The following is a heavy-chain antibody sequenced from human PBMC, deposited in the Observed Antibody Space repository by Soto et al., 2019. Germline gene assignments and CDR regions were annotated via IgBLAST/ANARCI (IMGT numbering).Heavy chain of an antibody. J-gene: IGHJ6*02. CDR3: ARDRGYDAHDYYYNAMDV. D-gene: IGHD2-15*01. Sequence: EVQLVESGGGLVKPGGSLRLSCVASGFTFRTSTMNWVRQAPGKGLEWVAGIRGVSPYTFYAESVKGRFTISRDNAKNSLYLQMNSLGVEDTAVYYCARDRGYDAHDYYYNAMDVWGQGTTFTVSS. CDR2: IRGVSPYT. CDR1: GFTFRTST. V-gene: IGHV3-21*01.